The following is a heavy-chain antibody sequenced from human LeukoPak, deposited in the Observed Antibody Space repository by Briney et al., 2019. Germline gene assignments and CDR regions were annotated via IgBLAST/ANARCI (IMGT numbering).Heavy chain of an antibody. CDR2: INHSGNT. V-gene: IGHV4-34*01. Sequence: PSETLSLTCAVYGGSHSGYYWSWIREPPGKGLEWIGEINHSGNTNYNPSLKSRVTMSVDTSKNHFYLKLSSVTAADTAVYYCARQGSGSSYYYYTFPYWGQGTLVTVSS. J-gene: IGHJ4*02. CDR1: GGSHSGYY. D-gene: IGHD1-26*01. CDR3: ARQGSGSSYYYYTFPY.